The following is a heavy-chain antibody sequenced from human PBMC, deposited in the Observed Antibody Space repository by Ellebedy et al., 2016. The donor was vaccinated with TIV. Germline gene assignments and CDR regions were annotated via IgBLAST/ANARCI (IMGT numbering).Heavy chain of an antibody. J-gene: IGHJ4*02. D-gene: IGHD3-10*01. CDR3: AKLMVRGVIAGFDY. Sequence: PGGSLRLSCAASGFTFSSYAMSWVRQAPGKGLEWVSAISGRGGSTYYADSVKGRFTISRDNSKNTLYLQMNSLRAEDTAVYYCAKLMVRGVIAGFDYWGQGTLVTVSS. V-gene: IGHV3-23*01. CDR1: GFTFSSYA. CDR2: ISGRGGST.